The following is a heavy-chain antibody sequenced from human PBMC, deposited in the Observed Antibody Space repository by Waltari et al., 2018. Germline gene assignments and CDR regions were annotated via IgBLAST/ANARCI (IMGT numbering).Heavy chain of an antibody. CDR3: ARDPIPGGDRPYWYFDL. J-gene: IGHJ2*01. Sequence: QVQLQESGPGLVKPSETLSLTCTVSGGSISSYYWSWIRQPPGKGLEWIGYIYYSGSTNYNPSLKSRVTISVDTSKNQFSLKLSSVTAADTAVYYCARDPIPGGDRPYWYFDLWGRGTLVTVSS. CDR2: IYYSGST. V-gene: IGHV4-59*01. D-gene: IGHD2-21*01. CDR1: GGSISSYY.